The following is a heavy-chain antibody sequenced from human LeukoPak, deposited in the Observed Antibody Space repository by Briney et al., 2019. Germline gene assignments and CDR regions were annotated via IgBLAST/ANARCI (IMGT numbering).Heavy chain of an antibody. J-gene: IGHJ6*02. CDR2: TYYRSKWYN. V-gene: IGHV6-1*01. CDR1: GDSVSSNSAA. Sequence: SQTLSLTCAISGDSVSSNSAAWNWIRQSPSRGLEWLGRTYYRSKWYNDYAVSVKSRMTINPDTSKNQFSLQLNSVTPEDTAVYYCARSWGRVVVPAATPNMDVWGQGTTVTVSS. D-gene: IGHD2-2*01. CDR3: ARSWGRVVVPAATPNMDV.